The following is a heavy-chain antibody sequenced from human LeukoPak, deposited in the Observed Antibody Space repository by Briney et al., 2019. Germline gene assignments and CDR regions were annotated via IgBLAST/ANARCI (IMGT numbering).Heavy chain of an antibody. D-gene: IGHD3-22*01. CDR1: GGSISSYY. J-gene: IGHJ4*02. CDR2: ISSSSSYI. CDR3: ARVGYYYDSSGYPTDY. Sequence: ETLSLTCTVSGGSISSYYWSWVRQAPGKGLEWVSSISSSSSYIYYADSVKGRFTISRDNAKNSLFLQMNSLRAEDTAVYFCARVGYYYDSSGYPTDYWGQGTLVTVSS. V-gene: IGHV3-21*01.